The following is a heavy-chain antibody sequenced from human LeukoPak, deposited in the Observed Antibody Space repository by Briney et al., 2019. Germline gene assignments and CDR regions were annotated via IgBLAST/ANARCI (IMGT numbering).Heavy chain of an antibody. D-gene: IGHD1-1*01. Sequence: GGSLRLSCAASGFTFSAYAMSWVRQAPGKGLEWVSGISGSDGSTYYADSVKGRFTISRDNSKNTLYMQMNSLRAEDTALYYCAKGLERESRLDSWGQGTLVTVSS. CDR1: GFTFSAYA. V-gene: IGHV3-23*01. CDR2: ISGSDGST. J-gene: IGHJ4*02. CDR3: AKGLERESRLDS.